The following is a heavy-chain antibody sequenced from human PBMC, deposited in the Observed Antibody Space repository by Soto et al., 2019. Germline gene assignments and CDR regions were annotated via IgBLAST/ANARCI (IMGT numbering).Heavy chain of an antibody. D-gene: IGHD2-15*01. J-gene: IGHJ6*02. Sequence: ASVKVSCKTSGYTFTSYGISWVRQAPGQGLEWMGWISAYNGNTNYAQKLQGRVTMTTDTSTSTAYMELSSLRSDDTAVYYCGRQVGVCSLNSCYYYDGMDVCGRGSTDTVSS. CDR2: ISAYNGNT. CDR1: GYTFTSYG. CDR3: GRQVGVCSLNSCYYYDGMDV. V-gene: IGHV1-18*01.